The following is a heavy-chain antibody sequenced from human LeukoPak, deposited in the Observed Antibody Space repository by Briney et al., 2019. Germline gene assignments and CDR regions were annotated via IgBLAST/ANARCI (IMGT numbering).Heavy chain of an antibody. CDR3: ARDLKGIVVVAGP. J-gene: IGHJ5*02. V-gene: IGHV1-46*01. D-gene: IGHD2-15*01. CDR1: GYTFTSNY. Sequence: ASVTVSCKAFGYTFTSNYMHWVRQAPGQGPEWMGVISPSGSSTTYAQKFQGRVTITRDTSASTAYMELSSLRSGDMAVYYCARDLKGIVVVAGPWGQGTLVTVSS. CDR2: ISPSGSST.